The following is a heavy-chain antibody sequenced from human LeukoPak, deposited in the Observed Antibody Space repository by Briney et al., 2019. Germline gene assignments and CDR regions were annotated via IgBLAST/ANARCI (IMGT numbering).Heavy chain of an antibody. D-gene: IGHD3-9*01. V-gene: IGHV4-4*07. Sequence: SETLSLTCTVSGGFINSYYWSWIRQPAGKGLEWIGRVYTSGITNYNPSLKSRITMSVDTSKNQFSLKLTSVTAADTAVYYCARHNSFDRGYYYYMDVWGKGTTVTVSS. CDR3: ARHNSFDRGYYYYMDV. J-gene: IGHJ6*03. CDR1: GGFINSYY. CDR2: VYTSGIT.